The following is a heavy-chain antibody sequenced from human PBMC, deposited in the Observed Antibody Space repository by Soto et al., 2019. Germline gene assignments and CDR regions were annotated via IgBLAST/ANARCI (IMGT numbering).Heavy chain of an antibody. CDR1: GGSISSGGYY. J-gene: IGHJ5*02. Sequence: SETLSLTCTVSGGSISSGGYYWSWIRQHPGKGLEWIGYIYYSGSTYYNPSLGSRVTISVDTSKNQFSLKLSSVTAADTAVYYCARVWCSGGSCYTGVIWFDPWGQGTLVTVSS. V-gene: IGHV4-31*03. CDR3: ARVWCSGGSCYTGVIWFDP. D-gene: IGHD2-15*01. CDR2: IYYSGST.